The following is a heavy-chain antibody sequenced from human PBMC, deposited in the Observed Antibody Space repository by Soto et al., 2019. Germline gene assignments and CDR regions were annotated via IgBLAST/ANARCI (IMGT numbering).Heavy chain of an antibody. J-gene: IGHJ3*01. CDR3: AKDHNSYDNPLM. CDR1: GFTFSSYG. CDR2: ISFDGSNK. V-gene: IGHV3-30*18. Sequence: QVQLVESGGGVVQPGRSLRLSCAASGFTFSSYGMHWVRQAPGKGLEWVAVISFDGSNKYYADSVKGRFTISRDNSKNTLYLQMNSLRAEDTAVYYCAKDHNSYDNPLMWGQGTMVTVSS. D-gene: IGHD3-22*01.